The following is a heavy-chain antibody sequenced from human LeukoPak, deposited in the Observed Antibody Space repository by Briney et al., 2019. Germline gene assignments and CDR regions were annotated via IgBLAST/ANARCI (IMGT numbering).Heavy chain of an antibody. CDR3: ARAPLGYTYGPFDY. D-gene: IGHD5-18*01. J-gene: IGHJ4*02. CDR2: IYFSGST. CDR1: GVSISSYS. Sequence: SETLSLTCTVSGVSISSYSWSWIRQPPGKGLEWIGYIYFSGSTNYNPSLKSRVTISVDTSKNQFSLKLSSVTAADTAVYYCARAPLGYTYGPFDYWGQGTLVTVSS. V-gene: IGHV4-59*01.